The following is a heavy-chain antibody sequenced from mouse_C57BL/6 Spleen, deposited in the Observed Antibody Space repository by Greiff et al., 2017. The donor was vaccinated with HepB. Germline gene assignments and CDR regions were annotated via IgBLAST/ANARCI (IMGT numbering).Heavy chain of an antibody. V-gene: IGHV6-3*01. CDR3: TAYCGSSGYFDV. J-gene: IGHJ1*03. D-gene: IGHD1-1*01. CDR1: GFTFSNYW. Sequence: EVKLVESGGGLVQPGGSMKLSCVASGFTFSNYWMNWVRQSPEKGLEWVAQIRLKSDNYATHYAESVKGRFTISRDDSKSSVYLQMHNLRAEDTGIYYCTAYCGSSGYFDVWGTGTTVTVSS. CDR2: IRLKSDNYAT.